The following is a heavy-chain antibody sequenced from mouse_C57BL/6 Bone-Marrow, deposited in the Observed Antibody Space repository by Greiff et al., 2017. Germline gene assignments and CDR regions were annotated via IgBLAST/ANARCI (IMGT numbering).Heavy chain of an antibody. D-gene: IGHD4-1*01. CDR2: IYPGDGDT. J-gene: IGHJ2*01. CDR1: GYAFSSSW. V-gene: IGHV1-82*01. CDR3: ARNLTDY. Sequence: VQLQQSGPELVKTGASVKISCKASGYAFSSSWMNWVKQRPGKGLEWIGRIYPGDGDTNYNGKFKGKATLTADKSSSTAYMQLRSLTSEDSAVYFCARNLTDYWGQGTTLTVSS.